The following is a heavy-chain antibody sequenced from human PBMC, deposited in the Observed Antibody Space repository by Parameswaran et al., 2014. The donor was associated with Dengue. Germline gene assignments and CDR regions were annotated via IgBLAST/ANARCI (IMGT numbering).Heavy chain of an antibody. Sequence: VRQAPGKGLEWIGEINHSGSTNYNPSLKSRVTISVDTSKKQFSLKLSSVTAADTAVYYCARGLKPLIYYGNNPGYYYMDVWGKGTTVTVSS. D-gene: IGHD4-17*01. CDR3: ARGLKPLIYYGNNPGYYYMDV. J-gene: IGHJ6*03. V-gene: IGHV4-34*01. CDR2: INHSGST.